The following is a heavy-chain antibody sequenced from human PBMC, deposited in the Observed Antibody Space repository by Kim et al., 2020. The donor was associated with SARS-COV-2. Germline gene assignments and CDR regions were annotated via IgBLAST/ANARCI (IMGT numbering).Heavy chain of an antibody. CDR1: GFTFSSYG. CDR2: ISYDGSNK. V-gene: IGHV3-30*18. J-gene: IGHJ4*01. D-gene: IGHD1-26*01. CDR3: AKGSHLWDFKYYFDY. Sequence: GGSLRLSCAASGFTFSSYGMHWVRQAPGKGLEWVAVISYDGSNKYYADSVKGRFTISRDNSKNTLYLQMNSLRAEDTAVYYCAKGSHLWDFKYYFDYWG.